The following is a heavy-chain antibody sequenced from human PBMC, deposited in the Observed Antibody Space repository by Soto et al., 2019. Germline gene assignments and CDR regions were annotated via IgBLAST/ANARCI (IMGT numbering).Heavy chain of an antibody. CDR2: ISGGGGTT. CDR1: GFTFSSYG. V-gene: IGHV3-23*01. CDR3: AKDQAAGGTISRYFQD. J-gene: IGHJ1*01. D-gene: IGHD6-13*01. Sequence: PGGSLRLSCEAPGFTFSSYGMSWVRQAPGKGLEWVSGISGGGGTTYYADSVKGRFTISRDNSKNTLYLQVNSLRAEDTAVYHCAKDQAAGGTISRYFQDWGQGTLVTVSS.